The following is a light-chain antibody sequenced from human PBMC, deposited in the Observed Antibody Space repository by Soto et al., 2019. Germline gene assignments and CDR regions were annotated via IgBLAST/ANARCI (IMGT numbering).Light chain of an antibody. CDR3: QQYRSQRT. J-gene: IGKJ1*01. CDR2: DAS. CDR1: QSISNF. V-gene: IGKV1-5*01. Sequence: DIQMTQSPSALSACIGDRVTITCRASQSISNFLAWYQQKPGKAPNLLIYDASTLDSGVPSRFSGSGYGTEFTLTIRSLQPDDFATYYCQQYRSQRTFGQGTRV.